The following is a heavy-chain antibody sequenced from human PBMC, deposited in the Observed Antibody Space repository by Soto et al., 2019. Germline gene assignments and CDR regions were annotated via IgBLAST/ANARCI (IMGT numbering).Heavy chain of an antibody. V-gene: IGHV1-18*04. D-gene: IGHD3-3*01. CDR2: ISAYNGNT. CDR1: GYTFTSYG. Sequence: ASVKVSCKASGYTFTSYGISWVRQAPGQGLEWMGWISAYNGNTNYAQKLQGRVTMTTDTSTSTAYMELRSLRSDDTAVYYCAGEDSDFWSGYRGYYHGMDVWGQGTKGTVS. J-gene: IGHJ6*02. CDR3: AGEDSDFWSGYRGYYHGMDV.